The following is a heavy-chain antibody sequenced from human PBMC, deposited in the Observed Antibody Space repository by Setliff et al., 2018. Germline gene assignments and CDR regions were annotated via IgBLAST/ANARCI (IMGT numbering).Heavy chain of an antibody. Sequence: ASVKVSCKASGYTFTSYGISWVRQAPGQGLEWMGWINPNSGGTNYAQKFQGRVTMTRDTSITAAYMELSRLRSDDSAVYYCARGPSNYDLLTGCDCWGQGTLVTVSS. D-gene: IGHD3-9*01. J-gene: IGHJ4*02. CDR3: ARGPSNYDLLTGCDC. V-gene: IGHV1-2*02. CDR2: INPNSGGT. CDR1: GYTFTSYG.